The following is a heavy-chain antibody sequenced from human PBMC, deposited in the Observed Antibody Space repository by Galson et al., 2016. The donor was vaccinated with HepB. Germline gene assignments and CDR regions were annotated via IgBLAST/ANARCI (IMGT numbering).Heavy chain of an antibody. Sequence: TLSLTCSVSGDSITSASYFWTWIRQPPGKGLEWVGYIYYTGTTYYNPSLNSRASISIDSAQNHFSLKLTAVTAADTAMYYGARLGLHNALSGYQEYWGQGTLVAVSS. J-gene: IGHJ4*02. CDR2: IYYTGTT. V-gene: IGHV4-31*03. CDR1: GDSITSASYF. CDR3: ARLGLHNALSGYQEY. D-gene: IGHD3-3*01.